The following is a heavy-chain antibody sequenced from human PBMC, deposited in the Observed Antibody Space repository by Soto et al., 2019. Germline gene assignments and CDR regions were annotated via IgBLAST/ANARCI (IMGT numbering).Heavy chain of an antibody. J-gene: IGHJ1*01. Sequence: LRLSCAASGFTFSSYAMSWVRQAPGKGLEWVSAISGSGGSTYYADSVKGRFTISRDNSKNTLYLQMNSLRAEDTAVYYCAKGPYSSSWYDFQHWGQGTLVTVSS. CDR2: ISGSGGST. CDR1: GFTFSSYA. CDR3: AKGPYSSSWYDFQH. V-gene: IGHV3-23*01. D-gene: IGHD6-13*01.